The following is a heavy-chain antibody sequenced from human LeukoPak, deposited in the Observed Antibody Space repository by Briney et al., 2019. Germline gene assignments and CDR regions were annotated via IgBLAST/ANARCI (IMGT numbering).Heavy chain of an antibody. V-gene: IGHV4-39*01. Sequence: SETLSLTCTVSGGSLSSSSYYWCWIRQPPGKGLEWIGSIYYSGSTYYNPSLKSRVTISVDTSKNQFSLKLSSVTAADTAVYYCARRSLWLRPSYYFDYWGQGTLVTVSS. CDR3: ARRSLWLRPSYYFDY. J-gene: IGHJ4*02. CDR2: IYYSGST. CDR1: GGSLSSSSYY. D-gene: IGHD5-12*01.